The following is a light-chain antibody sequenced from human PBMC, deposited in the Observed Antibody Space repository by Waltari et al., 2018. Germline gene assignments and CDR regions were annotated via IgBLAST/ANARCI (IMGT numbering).Light chain of an antibody. Sequence: QSVVTQPPSASGTPGQRVTLSCSGTTSTTGQNRVTWYQQLPGPAPNLLIHSTLQRPSGVPDRFSGSKSGTSASLAISALQSEDEANYYCATWDDTLNGPVFGGGTELTVL. V-gene: IGLV1-44*01. CDR3: ATWDDTLNGPV. J-gene: IGLJ3*02. CDR1: TSTTGQNR. CDR2: STL.